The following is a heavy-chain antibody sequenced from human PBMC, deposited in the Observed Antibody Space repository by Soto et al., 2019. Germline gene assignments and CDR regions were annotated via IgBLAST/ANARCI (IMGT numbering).Heavy chain of an antibody. CDR2: ISGSGGST. CDR1: GFTFSSYA. V-gene: IGHV3-23*01. J-gene: IGHJ6*02. D-gene: IGHD3-10*01. Sequence: GGSLRLSCAASGFTFSSYAMSWVRQAPGKGLEWVSAISGSGGSTYYADSVKGRFTISRDNSKNTLYLQMNSLRAEDTAVYYCAKAVNTMVREPMGGMDVWGQGTTVTVSS. CDR3: AKAVNTMVREPMGGMDV.